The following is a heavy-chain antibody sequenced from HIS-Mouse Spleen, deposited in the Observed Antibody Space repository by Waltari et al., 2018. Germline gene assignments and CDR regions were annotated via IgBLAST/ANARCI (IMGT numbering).Heavy chain of an antibody. CDR2: IYHSGST. D-gene: IGHD7-27*01. Sequence: QVQLQESGPGLVKPSETLSLTCTVSGSSISSGYYWGWIRQPPGKGREWIGSIYHSGSTYYNPSLKSRVTISVDTSKNQFSLKLSSVTAADTAVYYCARVLNWADYWGQGTLVTVSS. CDR3: ARVLNWADY. CDR1: GSSISSGYY. V-gene: IGHV4-38-2*02. J-gene: IGHJ4*02.